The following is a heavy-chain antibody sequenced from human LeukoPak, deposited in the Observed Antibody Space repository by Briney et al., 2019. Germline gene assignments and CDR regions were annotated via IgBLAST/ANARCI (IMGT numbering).Heavy chain of an antibody. D-gene: IGHD7-27*01. CDR1: GFTFSSYS. J-gene: IGHJ4*02. CDR2: IYGRSETI. V-gene: IGHV3-48*01. CDR3: AREAITGDRDFDY. Sequence: GGSVRLSCAASGFTFSSYSINWVRQAPGKGLEWLSYIYGRSETIYNADSVKGRFTISRDNAKNSLYLQMNSLRAEDTALYYCAREAITGDRDFDYWGRGTLVSVPS.